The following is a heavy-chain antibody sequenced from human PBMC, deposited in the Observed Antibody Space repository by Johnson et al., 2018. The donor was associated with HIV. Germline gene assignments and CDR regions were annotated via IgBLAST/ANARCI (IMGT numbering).Heavy chain of an antibody. J-gene: IGHJ3*02. D-gene: IGHD5-18*01. V-gene: IGHV3-30-3*01. CDR1: GFTFSYYS. CDR3: ARLPSGYNRDTFNI. Sequence: QVQLVESGGGVVQPGRSLRLSCAASGFTFSYYSMHWVRQAPGKGLEWVAVISHDGSNKYYADSVKGRFTISRDNSKNILYLQMNGLRAEDTATYYCARLPSGYNRDTFNIWGQGTMVTVSS. CDR2: ISHDGSNK.